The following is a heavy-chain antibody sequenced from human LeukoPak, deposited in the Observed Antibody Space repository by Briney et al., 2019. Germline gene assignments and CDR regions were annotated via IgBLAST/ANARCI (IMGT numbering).Heavy chain of an antibody. Sequence: SQTLSLTCTVSGGSISSGGYYWSWIRQHPGKGLEWFGYIYYSGATYYNPSLKSRVTISVDTSKNQFSLKLSSVTAADTAVYYCARDALGGVGTVDYWGQGTLVTVSS. CDR2: IYYSGAT. V-gene: IGHV4-31*03. CDR1: GGSISSGGYY. D-gene: IGHD3-16*01. J-gene: IGHJ4*02. CDR3: ARDALGGVGTVDY.